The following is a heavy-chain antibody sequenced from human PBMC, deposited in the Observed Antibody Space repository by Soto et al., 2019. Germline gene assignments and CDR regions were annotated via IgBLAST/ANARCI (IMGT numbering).Heavy chain of an antibody. CDR2: INAANGNT. V-gene: IGHV1-3*01. CDR3: ARDYGGNPYCFDY. CDR1: GYTFTGYA. D-gene: IGHD4-17*01. J-gene: IGHJ4*02. Sequence: ASVKVSCKASGYTFTGYAIHWVRQAPGQRLEWMGWINAANGNTKYSQKFQGRVTFTRDTSASTAYMELSGLRSEDTAVYYCARDYGGNPYCFDYWGQGTLVTVSS.